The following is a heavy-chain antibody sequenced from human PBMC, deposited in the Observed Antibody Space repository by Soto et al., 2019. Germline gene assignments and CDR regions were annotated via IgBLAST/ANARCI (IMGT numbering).Heavy chain of an antibody. V-gene: IGHV1-69*06. CDR2: IIPIFGTA. J-gene: IGHJ6*02. D-gene: IGHD3-3*01. CDR1: GGTFSSYA. CDR3: ARELKTSGYPNYYYYYGMDV. Sequence: SVKGSCKASGGTFSSYAISWGRQAPVQGLEWMGGIIPIFGTANYAQKFQGRVTITADKSTSTAYMELSSLRSEDTAVYYCARELKTSGYPNYYYYYGMDVWGQGTKVTVSS.